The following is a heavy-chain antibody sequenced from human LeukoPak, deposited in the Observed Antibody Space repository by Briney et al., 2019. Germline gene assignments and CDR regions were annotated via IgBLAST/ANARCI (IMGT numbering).Heavy chain of an antibody. CDR1: GSSITAFY. CDR3: ARATTGYSYGFQH. J-gene: IGHJ1*01. V-gene: IGHV4-59*01. CDR2: FQYGGNS. D-gene: IGHD5-18*01. Sequence: SETLSLTCNVSGSSITAFYWSWIRQSPGKGLEWIGSFQYGGNSNYNPSLKSRVTISVDTSKNQFSLKLSSVTAADTAVYYCARATTGYSYGFQHWGQGTLVTVSS.